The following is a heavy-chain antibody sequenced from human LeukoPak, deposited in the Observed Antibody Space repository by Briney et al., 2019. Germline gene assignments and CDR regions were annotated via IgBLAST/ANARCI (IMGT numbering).Heavy chain of an antibody. D-gene: IGHD3-22*01. CDR1: GGSISSYY. V-gene: IGHV4-59*01. CDR2: IYYSGST. Sequence: PSETLSLTCTVSGGSISSYYWSWIRQPPGKGPEWIGYIYYSGSTNYNPSLKSRVTISVDTSKNQFSLKLSSVTAADTAVYYCAREYYCDSSGYYSHAFDIWGQGTMVTVSS. CDR3: AREYYCDSSGYYSHAFDI. J-gene: IGHJ3*02.